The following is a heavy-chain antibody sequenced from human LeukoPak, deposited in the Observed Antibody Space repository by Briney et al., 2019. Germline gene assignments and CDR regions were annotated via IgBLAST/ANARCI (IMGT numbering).Heavy chain of an antibody. CDR1: GGSISSYY. D-gene: IGHD1-1*01. CDR2: IYYSGSA. CDR3: ARSRDNYIFFDY. V-gene: IGHV4-59*01. J-gene: IGHJ4*02. Sequence: SETLSLTCTVSGGSISSYYWSWIRQPPGKGLEWIGYIYYSGSANYNPSLKSRVTISVDTSKNQFSLKLSSVTAADTAVYFCARSRDNYIFFDYWGQGALATVSS.